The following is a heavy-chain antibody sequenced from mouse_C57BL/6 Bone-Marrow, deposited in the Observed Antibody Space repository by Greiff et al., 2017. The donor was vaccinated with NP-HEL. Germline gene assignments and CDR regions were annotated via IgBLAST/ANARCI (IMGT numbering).Heavy chain of an antibody. V-gene: IGHV7-3*01. CDR1: GFTFTDYY. CDR2: IRNKANGYTT. CDR3: ARRSWYDAMDY. Sequence: EVKLMESGGGLVQPGGSLSLSCAASGFTFTDYYMSWVRQPPGEALEWLGFIRNKANGYTTEYSASVKGRFTISRDNSQSILYLQMNALRAEDSATYYCARRSWYDAMDYWGQGTSVTVSS. J-gene: IGHJ4*01.